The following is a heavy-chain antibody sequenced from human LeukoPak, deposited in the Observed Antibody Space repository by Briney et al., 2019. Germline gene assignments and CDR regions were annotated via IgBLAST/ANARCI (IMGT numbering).Heavy chain of an antibody. CDR2: ISGSGGST. V-gene: IGHV3-23*01. CDR3: ARGIDY. Sequence: PGGSLRLSCAAFGFTFSSYAMSWVRQAPGKGLEWVSAISGSGGSTYYADSVKGRFTISRDTSKNMVFLQMNSLRVEDTAVYYCARGIDYWGRGTLVTVSS. J-gene: IGHJ4*02. CDR1: GFTFSSYA.